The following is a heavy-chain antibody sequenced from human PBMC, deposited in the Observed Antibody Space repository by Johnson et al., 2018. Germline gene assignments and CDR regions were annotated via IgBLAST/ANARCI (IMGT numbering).Heavy chain of an antibody. CDR3: ARRSGNFGHYYYAMDV. CDR1: GYTFTTYS. V-gene: IGHV1-46*01. Sequence: QVRLGESGAEVKKPRASVKVSCKASGYTFTTYSMHWVRQAPGHGLERRGMIHPRGGSTCYSQRFQDRVILTTDTTTITVYMELSSLRSEDTDIYYWARRSGNFGHYYYAMDVWGQGTTVTVSS. D-gene: IGHD3-10*01. J-gene: IGHJ6*02. CDR2: IHPRGGST.